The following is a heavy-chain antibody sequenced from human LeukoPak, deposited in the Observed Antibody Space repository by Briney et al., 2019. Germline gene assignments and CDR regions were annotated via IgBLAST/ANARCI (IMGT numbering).Heavy chain of an antibody. J-gene: IGHJ3*02. D-gene: IGHD3-10*01. Sequence: PGGSLRLSCAASGFTFSSYGMHWVRQAPGKGLEWVAVIWYDGSNKYYADSVKGRFTISRDNAKNSLYLQMNSLRAEDTAVYYCAREAGVWFGYRNAFDIWGQGTMVTVSS. CDR1: GFTFSSYG. V-gene: IGHV3-33*01. CDR3: AREAGVWFGYRNAFDI. CDR2: IWYDGSNK.